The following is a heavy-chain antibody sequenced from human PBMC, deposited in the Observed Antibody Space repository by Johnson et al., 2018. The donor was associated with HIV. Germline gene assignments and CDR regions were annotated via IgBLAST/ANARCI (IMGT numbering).Heavy chain of an antibody. J-gene: IGHJ3*01. D-gene: IGHD1-26*01. Sequence: QVQLVESGGGVVQPGRSLRLSCAASGFTFSSYTMHWVRQAPGKGLEWVATTSFDERGKHYTDSVKGRFTISRDNSTNALYLQLNSLRPEDTAVYYCARDGAIAGAATEALDLWGQGTMVIVSS. CDR1: GFTFSSYT. CDR2: TSFDERGK. V-gene: IGHV3-30*04. CDR3: ARDGAIAGAATEALDL.